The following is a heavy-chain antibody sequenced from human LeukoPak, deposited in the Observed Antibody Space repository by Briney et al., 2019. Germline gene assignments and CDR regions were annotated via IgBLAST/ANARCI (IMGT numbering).Heavy chain of an antibody. Sequence: SETLSLTCAVYGGSFSGYYWSWIRQPPGKGLEWIGEINHSGSTNYNPSLKSRVTISVDTSKNQFSLKLSSVTAADTAVYYCARDGGYSGFYGMDVWGQGTLVTVSS. V-gene: IGHV4-34*01. CDR1: GGSFSGYY. CDR2: INHSGST. CDR3: ARDGGYSGFYGMDV. J-gene: IGHJ6*02. D-gene: IGHD5-12*01.